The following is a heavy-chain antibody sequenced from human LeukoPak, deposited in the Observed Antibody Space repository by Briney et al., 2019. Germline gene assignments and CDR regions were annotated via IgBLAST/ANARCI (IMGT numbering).Heavy chain of an antibody. Sequence: GGSLRLSCAASGFTFSSYGMSWVRQAPGKGLEWVSGISWNSGRIGYADSVKGRFTISRDNAKNSLYLQMNSLRAEDTALYYCAKLGTVTKDYWGQGTLVTVSS. CDR3: AKLGTVTKDY. V-gene: IGHV3-9*01. CDR1: GFTFSSYG. CDR2: ISWNSGRI. J-gene: IGHJ4*02. D-gene: IGHD4-17*01.